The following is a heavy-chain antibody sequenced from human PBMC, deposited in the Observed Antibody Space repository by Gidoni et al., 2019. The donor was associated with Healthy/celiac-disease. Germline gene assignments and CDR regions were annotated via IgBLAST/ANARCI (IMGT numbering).Heavy chain of an antibody. CDR2: ISWNSGSI. V-gene: IGHV3-9*01. CDR3: AKDKGSGSYINPYYFDY. Sequence: EVQLVESGGGLVQPGRSLRLPCAASGFTFDDSAMHWVRQAPGKGLEWVSGISWNSGSIGYADSVKGRFTISRDNAKNSLYLQMNSLRAEDTALYYCAKDKGSGSYINPYYFDYWGQGTLVTVSS. D-gene: IGHD1-26*01. J-gene: IGHJ4*02. CDR1: GFTFDDSA.